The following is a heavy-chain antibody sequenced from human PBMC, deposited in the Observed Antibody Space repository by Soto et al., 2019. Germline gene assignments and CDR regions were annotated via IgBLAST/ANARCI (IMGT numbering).Heavy chain of an antibody. CDR3: ARGGFWGGYYYFDY. V-gene: IGHV5-51*01. CDR1: GYNFASYW. CDR2: IYPGDSDT. J-gene: IGHJ4*02. D-gene: IGHD3-3*01. Sequence: GESLKISCKGSGYNFASYWIGWVRQMPGKGLEWMGIIYPGDSDTRYSPSFQGRVTISADKTIKIAYLQWSTLKASDTAMYYCARGGFWGGYYYFDYWGQGTQVTVSS.